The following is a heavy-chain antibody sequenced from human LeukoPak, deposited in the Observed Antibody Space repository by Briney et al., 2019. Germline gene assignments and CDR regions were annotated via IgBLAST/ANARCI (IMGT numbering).Heavy chain of an antibody. CDR3: ARAGAYSYGPGVYFDY. V-gene: IGHV4-59*01. CDR2: IYYSGST. Sequence: SETLSLTCTVSGGSISSYYWSWIRQPPGKGLEWIGYIYYSGSTNYNPSLKSRVTISVDTSKNQFSLKLSSVTAADTAVYYCARAGAYSYGPGVYFDYWGQGTLVTVSS. CDR1: GGSISSYY. J-gene: IGHJ4*02. D-gene: IGHD5-18*01.